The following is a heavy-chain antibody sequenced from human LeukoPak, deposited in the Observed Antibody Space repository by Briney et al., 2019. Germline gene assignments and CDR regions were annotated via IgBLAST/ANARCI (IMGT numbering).Heavy chain of an antibody. V-gene: IGHV4-59*01. CDR2: IDYRGST. CDR3: ARSRSGYSYDHAAFDI. Sequence: SETLSLTCTVSGGPISNYYWSWIRQPPGKGLEWIAYIDYRGSTTYNPSLKSRVTISVDTSRNQFSLKLGSVTAADTAVYYCARSRSGYSYDHAAFDIWGQGTMVTVSS. D-gene: IGHD5-18*01. J-gene: IGHJ3*02. CDR1: GGPISNYY.